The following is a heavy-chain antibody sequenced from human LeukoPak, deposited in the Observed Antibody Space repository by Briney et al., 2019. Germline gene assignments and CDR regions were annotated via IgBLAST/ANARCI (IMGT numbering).Heavy chain of an antibody. V-gene: IGHV3-23*01. CDR3: ARDPQSDGSGWYPYFDY. CDR2: IC. CDR1: GFTVSSNY. Sequence: GGSLRLSCAASGFTVSSNYMSWVRQAPGKGLEWVSLICSGSHTYSGATTYYADSVKGRFTISRDNSKNTLYLQMSSLRVEDTAVYYCARDPQSDGSGWYPYFDYWGQGTLVTVSS. D-gene: IGHD6-19*01. J-gene: IGHJ4*02.